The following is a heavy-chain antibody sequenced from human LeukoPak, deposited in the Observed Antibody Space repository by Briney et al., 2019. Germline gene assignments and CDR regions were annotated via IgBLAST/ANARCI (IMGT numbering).Heavy chain of an antibody. CDR1: GFTFSGYA. D-gene: IGHD6-19*01. CDR3: AKVAVHSSGWYGFDS. CDR2: ISVSGGNT. V-gene: IGHV3-23*01. Sequence: PGGSLRLSCVASGFTFSGYAMTWDRQAPGKGLEWVTVISVSGGNTYYADSVKGRFTISRDNSKNTLYLQMNSLRVEDTAVYYCAKVAVHSSGWYGFDSWGQGTLVTVSS. J-gene: IGHJ5*01.